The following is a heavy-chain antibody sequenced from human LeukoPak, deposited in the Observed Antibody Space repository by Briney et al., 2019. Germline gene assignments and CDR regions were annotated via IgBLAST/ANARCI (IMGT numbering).Heavy chain of an antibody. CDR3: STNYYDSSGYYYVGNYYYGMDV. D-gene: IGHD3-22*01. CDR1: GYTFTSCG. CDR2: ISAYNGNT. V-gene: IGHV1-18*01. Sequence: ASVKVSCKASGYTFTSCGISWVRQAPGQGLEWMGWISAYNGNTNYAQKLQGRVTMTTDTSTSTAYMELRSLRSDDTAVYYCSTNYYDSSGYYYVGNYYYGMDVWGQGTTVTVSS. J-gene: IGHJ6*02.